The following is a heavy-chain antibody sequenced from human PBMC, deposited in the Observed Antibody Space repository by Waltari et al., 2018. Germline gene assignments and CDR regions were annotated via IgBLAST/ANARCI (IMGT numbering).Heavy chain of an antibody. D-gene: IGHD5-12*01. CDR2: IYSGGST. Sequence: EVQLVESGGGLVQPGGSLRLSCAASGFTFSSYAMRWVRQAPGKGLEWVSVIYSGGSTYYADSVKGRFTISRDNSKNTLYLQMNSLRAEDTAVYYCAKSYRRDGYNYDYWGQGTLVTVSS. CDR1: GFTFSSYA. CDR3: AKSYRRDGYNYDY. J-gene: IGHJ4*02. V-gene: IGHV3-23*03.